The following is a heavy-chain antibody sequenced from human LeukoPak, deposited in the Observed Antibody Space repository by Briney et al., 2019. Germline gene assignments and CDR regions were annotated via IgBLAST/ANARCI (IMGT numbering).Heavy chain of an antibody. J-gene: IGHJ4*02. CDR2: INHRGTT. D-gene: IGHD3-22*01. Sequence: SETLSLTCAVYGGSFSGYYWSWIRQSPGKGLEWIGEINHRGTTKYNASLESRVTISLDTSKNQFSLEVTSVTAADTATYSCARGSSYGASGYPYFDHWGQGTLVPVSS. CDR3: ARGSSYGASGYPYFDH. V-gene: IGHV4-34*01. CDR1: GGSFSGYY.